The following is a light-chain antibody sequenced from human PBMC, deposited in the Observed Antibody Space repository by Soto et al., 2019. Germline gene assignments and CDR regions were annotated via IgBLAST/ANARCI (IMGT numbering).Light chain of an antibody. CDR2: DAS. CDR1: QNINRR. J-gene: IGKJ1*01. CDR3: QQYNNYPWT. Sequence: DIQMTQSPSTLSASVGDRVTITCRACQNINRRLAWYQQKPGKAPNLLIYDASSLESGVPARFSGGGSGTEFTLTISSLQPDDFSTFYCQQYNNYPWTFGQGTKVDI. V-gene: IGKV1-5*01.